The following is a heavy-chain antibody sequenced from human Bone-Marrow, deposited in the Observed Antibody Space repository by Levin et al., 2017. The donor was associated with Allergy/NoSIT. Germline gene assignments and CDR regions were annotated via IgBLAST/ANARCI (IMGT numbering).Heavy chain of an antibody. V-gene: IGHV4-39*01. J-gene: IGHJ3*02. Sequence: SETLSLTCTVSGGSISSSSYYWGWIRQPPGKGLEWIGSVYYSGSTYYNPSLKSRVTISVDTSKNQFSLKLNSVTAADTAVYYCAREGGYSSSWTGAFDIWGRGTMVTVSS. CDR2: VYYSGST. CDR3: AREGGYSSSWTGAFDI. CDR1: GGSISSSSYY. D-gene: IGHD6-13*01.